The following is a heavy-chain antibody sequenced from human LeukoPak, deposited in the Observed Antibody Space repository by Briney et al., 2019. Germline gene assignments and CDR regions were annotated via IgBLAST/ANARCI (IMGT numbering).Heavy chain of an antibody. J-gene: IGHJ4*02. V-gene: IGHV4-39*07. D-gene: IGHD5-18*01. CDR1: GGSISSSSYY. CDR3: ARGLESMAYSYGLDY. CDR2: IYYSGST. Sequence: SETLSLTCTVSGGSISSSSYYWGWIRQPPGKGLEWIGSIYYSGSTYYNPSLKSRVTISVDTSKNQFSLKLSSVTAADTAVYYCARGLESMAYSYGLDYWGQGTLVTVSS.